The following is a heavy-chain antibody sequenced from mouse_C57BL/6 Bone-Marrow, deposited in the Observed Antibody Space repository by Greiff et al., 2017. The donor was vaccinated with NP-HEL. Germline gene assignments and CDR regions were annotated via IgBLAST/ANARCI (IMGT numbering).Heavy chain of an antibody. Sequence: EVQGVESGGGLVQPGGSLSLSCAASGFTFTDYYMSWVRQPPGKALEWLGFIRNKANGYTTEYSASVKGRFTISRDNSQSILYLQMNALEAEDSATCDCARYYDCDYDRFAYWGQGTLVTVSA. CDR1: GFTFTDYY. CDR3: ARYYDCDYDRFAY. CDR2: IRNKANGYTT. D-gene: IGHD2-3*01. V-gene: IGHV7-3*01. J-gene: IGHJ3*01.